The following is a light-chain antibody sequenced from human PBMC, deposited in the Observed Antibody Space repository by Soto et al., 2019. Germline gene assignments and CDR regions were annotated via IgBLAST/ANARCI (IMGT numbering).Light chain of an antibody. CDR3: SSYTSSSTQV. V-gene: IGLV2-14*01. CDR1: SSDVGGYSY. CDR2: EVT. J-gene: IGLJ1*01. Sequence: QSALTQPASVSGSPGQSITISCTGTSSDVGGYSYVSWYQQHPGKAPKLMIYEVTNRPSGVSNRFSASKSGNTASLTISGLQAEDGADYYCSSYTSSSTQVFGTGTKLTVL.